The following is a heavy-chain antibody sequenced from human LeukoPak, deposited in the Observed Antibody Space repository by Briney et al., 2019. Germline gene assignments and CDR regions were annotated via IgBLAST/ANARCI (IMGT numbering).Heavy chain of an antibody. CDR2: FDPEDGET. CDR1: GYTFTGYY. Sequence: ASVKVSCKASGYTFTGYYMHWVRQAPGKGLEWMGGFDPEDGETIYAQKFQGRVTMTEDTSTDTAYMELSSLRSEDTAVYYCAADPYGDYGPNFDYWGQGTLVTVSS. J-gene: IGHJ4*02. CDR3: AADPYGDYGPNFDY. D-gene: IGHD4-17*01. V-gene: IGHV1-24*01.